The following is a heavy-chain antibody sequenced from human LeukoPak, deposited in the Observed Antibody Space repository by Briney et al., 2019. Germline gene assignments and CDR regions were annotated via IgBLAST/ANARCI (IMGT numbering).Heavy chain of an antibody. CDR1: GASISSRPYY. J-gene: IGHJ2*01. CDR3: ARNPGDYGSWYFDL. Sequence: PSETLSLTCTVSGASISSRPYYWGWIRQPPGKGLEWIGSISNSGSTYYSPSLKSRVTLSVDTSKNQFSLKLSSVAAADTAVYYCARNPGDYGSWYFDLWGRGTLVTVSS. V-gene: IGHV4-39*01. CDR2: ISNSGST. D-gene: IGHD4-17*01.